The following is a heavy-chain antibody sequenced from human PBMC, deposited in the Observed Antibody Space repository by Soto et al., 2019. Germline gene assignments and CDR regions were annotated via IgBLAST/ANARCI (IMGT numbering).Heavy chain of an antibody. D-gene: IGHD2-15*01. V-gene: IGHV3-23*01. Sequence: GGSLRLSCAASGFSFSRYAMSWIRQAPGKGLEWVSAISGSGGSTYYADSVKGRFTISRDNSKNTLYLQMNSLRAEDTAVYYCAKQEKVVVAATVHWGQGTLVTVSS. CDR3: AKQEKVVVAATVH. J-gene: IGHJ4*02. CDR2: ISGSGGST. CDR1: GFSFSRYA.